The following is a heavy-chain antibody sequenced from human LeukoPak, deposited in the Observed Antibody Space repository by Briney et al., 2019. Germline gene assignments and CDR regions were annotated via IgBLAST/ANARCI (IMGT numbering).Heavy chain of an antibody. CDR3: ARDKQSRYYYMDV. Sequence: ASVKVSCKASGYTFTGYYMHWVRQAPGQGLEWMGWINPNSGGTNYAQKFQGRITMTRDTSISTAYMELSRLRSDDTAVYYCARDKQSRYYYMDVWGKGTTVTVSS. CDR1: GYTFTGYY. CDR2: INPNSGGT. V-gene: IGHV1-2*02. J-gene: IGHJ6*03.